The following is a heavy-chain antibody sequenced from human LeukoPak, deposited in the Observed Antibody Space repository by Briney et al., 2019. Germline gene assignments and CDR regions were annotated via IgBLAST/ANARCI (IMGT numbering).Heavy chain of an antibody. Sequence: GGSLRLSCAASGFTFSSYAMHWVRQAPGKGLEWVAVISYDGSNKYYADSVKGRFTISRDNSKNTLYLQMNSLRAEDTATYYCARVDCSTTSCSPFDYWGQGTLVTVSS. CDR2: ISYDGSNK. J-gene: IGHJ4*02. D-gene: IGHD2-2*01. V-gene: IGHV3-30*04. CDR1: GFTFSSYA. CDR3: ARVDCSTTSCSPFDY.